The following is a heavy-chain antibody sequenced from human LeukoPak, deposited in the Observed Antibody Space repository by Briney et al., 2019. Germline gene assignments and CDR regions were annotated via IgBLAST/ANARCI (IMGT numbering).Heavy chain of an antibody. CDR1: GDSVSSNSAA. V-gene: IGHV6-1*01. CDR3: ARVSSSWSPSISVTHYFDS. CDR2: TYYRSKWYN. J-gene: IGHJ4*02. D-gene: IGHD6-6*01. Sequence: SQTLSLTCAISGDSVSSNSAAWNWIRQSPSSGLEWLGRTYYRSKWYNDFAVSVKSRIAINPDTSKNQFSLQLTSVTPEDTAVYYCARVSSSWSPSISVTHYFDSWGQGALVTVSS.